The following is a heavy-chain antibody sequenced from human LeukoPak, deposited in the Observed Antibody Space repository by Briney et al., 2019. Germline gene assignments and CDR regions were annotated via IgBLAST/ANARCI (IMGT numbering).Heavy chain of an antibody. CDR2: ISPNSGGT. Sequence: ASVKVSCKASGYTFTGYYMHLVREAHGLGLEWMGWISPNSGGTNYAQKFQGRVTMTRDTSISTAYMELSRLRSDDTVVYYCARVVCSSTSCSKDAFDIWGQGTMVTVSS. D-gene: IGHD2-2*01. CDR3: ARVVCSSTSCSKDAFDI. CDR1: GYTFTGYY. J-gene: IGHJ3*02. V-gene: IGHV1-2*02.